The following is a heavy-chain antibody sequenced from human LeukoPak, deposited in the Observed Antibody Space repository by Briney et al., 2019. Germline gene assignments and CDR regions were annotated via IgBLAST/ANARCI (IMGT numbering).Heavy chain of an antibody. CDR1: GFIVSSNY. Sequence: GSLRLSCAASGFIVSSNYMSWVRQAPGKGLEWIGSIYYHENTCYNSSLKSRVTISVDTSKNQFSLKLNSVTAADTAVYFCARRTYSAAYWKHFDYWGQGTLVTVSS. J-gene: IGHJ4*02. D-gene: IGHD1-1*01. CDR2: IYYHENT. V-gene: IGHV4-39*01. CDR3: ARRTYSAAYWKHFDY.